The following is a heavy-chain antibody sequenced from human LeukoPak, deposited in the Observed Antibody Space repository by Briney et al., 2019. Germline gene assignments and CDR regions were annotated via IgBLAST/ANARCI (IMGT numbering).Heavy chain of an antibody. J-gene: IGHJ4*02. CDR2: ISASGGNT. D-gene: IGHD6-13*01. CDR1: GLTLRSYA. CDR3: AKDGKKYGSTWDFDY. V-gene: IGHV3-23*01. Sequence: GGSLRLSCAASGLTLRSYAMIWVRQTPGKGLEWVSGISASGGNTNYADSVKGRFTISRDNSKNTLYLQLNSLRAEDTAVYYCAKDGKKYGSTWDFDYWGQGTLVTVSS.